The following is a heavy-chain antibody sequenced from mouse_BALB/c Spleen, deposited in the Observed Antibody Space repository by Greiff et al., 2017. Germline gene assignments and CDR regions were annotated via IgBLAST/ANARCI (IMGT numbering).Heavy chain of an antibody. CDR3: ASGDRYDY. V-gene: IGHV3-2*02. CDR2: ISYSGST. Sequence: EVQLVESGPGLVKPSQSLSLTCTVTGYSISSDYAWNWIRQFPGNKLEWMGYISYSGSTSYNPSLKSRISITRDTSKNQFFLQLNSVTTEDTATYYCASGDRYDYWGQGTTLTVSS. J-gene: IGHJ2*01. CDR1: GYSISSDYA. D-gene: IGHD2-14*01.